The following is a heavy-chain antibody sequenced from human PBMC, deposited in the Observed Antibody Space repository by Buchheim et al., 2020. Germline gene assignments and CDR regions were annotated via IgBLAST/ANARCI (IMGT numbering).Heavy chain of an antibody. CDR3: ARDRFTDHVWGTYRYMDV. D-gene: IGHD3-16*02. CDR2: MLYDGSNR. CDR1: GFTFSSYG. Sequence: QVQLVESGGGVVQPGRSLRLSCAASGFTFSSYGMHWVRQAPGKGLEWVAVMLYDGSNRYYAESVKGRFTISRDNSKHTLYLQMNSLRAEDTAVYYCARDRFTDHVWGTYRYMDVWGQGTT. V-gene: IGHV3-33*05. J-gene: IGHJ6*02.